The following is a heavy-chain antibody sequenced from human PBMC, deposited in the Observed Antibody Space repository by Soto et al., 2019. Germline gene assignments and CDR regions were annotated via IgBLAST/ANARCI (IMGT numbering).Heavy chain of an antibody. V-gene: IGHV1-69*12. J-gene: IGHJ6*02. CDR2: IIPVFGSS. D-gene: IGHD4-4*01. Sequence: QVQLVQSGAEVKKPGSSVTVSCKTSGGTFSTYPISWVRQAPGKGLEWMGVIIPVFGSSYYAQKFQGRVTITADESTSPAYMELSSLRSEDTAVYYCARSKTEYYYYYGMAVWGQGTTVTVSS. CDR1: GGTFSTYP. CDR3: ARSKTEYYYYYGMAV.